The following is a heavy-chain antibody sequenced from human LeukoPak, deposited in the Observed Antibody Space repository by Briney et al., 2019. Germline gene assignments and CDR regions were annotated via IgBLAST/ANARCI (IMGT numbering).Heavy chain of an antibody. Sequence: SETLSLTCTVSGGSISSYYWSWIQQPPGKGLEWIGYIYYSGSTNYNPSLKSRVTISVDTSKNQFSLKLSSVTAADTAVYYCARAAYDYYDSSGYYGTLDYWGQGTLVTVSS. CDR1: GGSISSYY. CDR2: IYYSGST. V-gene: IGHV4-59*01. D-gene: IGHD3-22*01. CDR3: ARAAYDYYDSSGYYGTLDY. J-gene: IGHJ4*02.